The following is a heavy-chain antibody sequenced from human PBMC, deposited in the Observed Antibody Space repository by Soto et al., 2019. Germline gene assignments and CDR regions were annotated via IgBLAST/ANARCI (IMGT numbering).Heavy chain of an antibody. CDR3: ARHPLDCSSTSCYGDWFDP. Sequence: GGSLRLSCAASGFTFSSYAMSWVRQAPGKGLEWVSAISGSGGSTYYADSVKGRFTISRDNSKNTLYLQMNSLRAEDTAVYYCARHPLDCSSTSCYGDWFDPWGQGTLVTVSS. CDR1: GFTFSSYA. J-gene: IGHJ5*02. D-gene: IGHD2-2*01. V-gene: IGHV3-23*01. CDR2: ISGSGGST.